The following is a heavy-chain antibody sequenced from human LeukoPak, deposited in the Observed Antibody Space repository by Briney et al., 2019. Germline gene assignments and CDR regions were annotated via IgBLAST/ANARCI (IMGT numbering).Heavy chain of an antibody. V-gene: IGHV3-48*04. J-gene: IGHJ4*02. CDR2: VGISSGNT. Sequence: GGSLRLSCAASGFTFSDYSMNWVRQAPGKGLEWISYVGISSGNTKYADSVKGRFTISGDSAKNSVYLQMNSLRVEDTAVYYCARDFRYAFDNWGQGTLVTVSS. D-gene: IGHD5-12*01. CDR3: ARDFRYAFDN. CDR1: GFTFSDYS.